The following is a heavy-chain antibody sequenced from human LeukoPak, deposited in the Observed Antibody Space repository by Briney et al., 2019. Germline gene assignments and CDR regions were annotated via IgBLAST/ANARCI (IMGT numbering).Heavy chain of an antibody. D-gene: IGHD4/OR15-4a*01. V-gene: IGHV4-59*01. CDR3: ARGRANLPVYY. J-gene: IGHJ4*02. CDR2: IYYSGST. CDR1: GGSISSYY. Sequence: SETLSLTCTVSGGSISSYYWSWIRQPPGKGLEWIGYIYYSGSTNYNPSLKSRVTISVDTSKNQFSLKLSSVTAADTAVYYCARGRANLPVYYWGQGTLVTVSS.